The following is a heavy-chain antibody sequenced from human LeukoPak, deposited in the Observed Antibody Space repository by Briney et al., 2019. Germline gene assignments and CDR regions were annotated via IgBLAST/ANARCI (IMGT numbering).Heavy chain of an antibody. J-gene: IGHJ5*02. Sequence: SETLSLTCAVYGGSFSGYYWSWLRQPPGKGLEWIGEINHSGSTNYNPSLKSRVTISVDTSKNQFSLKLSSVTAADTAVYYCARGPPYYDILTGYYPNWFDPWGQGTLVTVSS. V-gene: IGHV4-34*01. D-gene: IGHD3-9*01. CDR1: GGSFSGYY. CDR3: ARGPPYYDILTGYYPNWFDP. CDR2: INHSGST.